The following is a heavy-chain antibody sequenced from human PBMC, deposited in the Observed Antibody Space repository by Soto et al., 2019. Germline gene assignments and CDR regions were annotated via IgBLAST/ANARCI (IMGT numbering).Heavy chain of an antibody. V-gene: IGHV3-30-3*01. CDR1: GFTFSSYA. J-gene: IGHJ4*02. CDR2: ISYDGSNK. Sequence: QVQLVESGGGVVQPGRSLRLSCEASGFTFSSYAMHWVRQAPGKGLEWVAVISYDGSNKYYADSVKGRFTISRDNSKNTLYLQMNCLRAEDTAVYYCARDKYYDYIWVPDYWGQGTLVTVSS. D-gene: IGHD3-16*01. CDR3: ARDKYYDYIWVPDY.